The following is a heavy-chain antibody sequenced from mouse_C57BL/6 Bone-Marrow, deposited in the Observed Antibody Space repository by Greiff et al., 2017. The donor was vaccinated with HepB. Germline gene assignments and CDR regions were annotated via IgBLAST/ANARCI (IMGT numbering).Heavy chain of an antibody. CDR3: TISRYYGSSPAWFAY. V-gene: IGHV1-5*01. Sequence: VQLQQSGTVLARPGASVKMSCKTSGYTFTSYWMHWVKQRPGQGLEWIGAIYPGNSDTSYNQKFKGKAKLTAVTSASTAYMELSSLTNEDSAVYYCTISRYYGSSPAWFAYWGQGTLVTVSA. D-gene: IGHD1-1*01. J-gene: IGHJ3*01. CDR2: IYPGNSDT. CDR1: GYTFTSYW.